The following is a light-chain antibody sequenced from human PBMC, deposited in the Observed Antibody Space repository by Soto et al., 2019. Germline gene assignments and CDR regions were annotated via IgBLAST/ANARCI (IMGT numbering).Light chain of an antibody. V-gene: IGKV1-33*01. Sequence: DIQMTQSPSSLSASVGDRVSFTCQASQDISKFLNWYQHKPGQAPSLLIYDASKSQFGVPSRFSGSGSRTDFTFTISSLQPEDKAPYYCQQYDNRPFTFGPGTKVDVK. CDR1: QDISKF. CDR3: QQYDNRPFT. J-gene: IGKJ3*01. CDR2: DAS.